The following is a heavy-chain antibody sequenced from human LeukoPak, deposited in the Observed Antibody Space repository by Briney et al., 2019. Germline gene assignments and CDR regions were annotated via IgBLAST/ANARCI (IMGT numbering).Heavy chain of an antibody. CDR3: PRSSRYSDWYFDL. J-gene: IGHJ2*01. D-gene: IGHD2-15*01. CDR1: TYSISSGYY. Sequence: PSETLSLTCAVSTYSISSGYYWGWIRQPPGGGLGWIGSLYYSGSTYYNPSFKSRVTISIDTSKNQFSLKLSSVTAADTAMYYCPRSSRYSDWYFDLWGRGTLVTVSS. CDR2: LYYSGST. V-gene: IGHV4-38-2*01.